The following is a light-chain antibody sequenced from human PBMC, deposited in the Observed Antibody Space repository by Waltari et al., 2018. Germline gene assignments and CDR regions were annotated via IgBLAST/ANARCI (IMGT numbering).Light chain of an antibody. Sequence: SALTQPRSVSGSPGQSVTISCTGTTNDLGSYNYVSWYQQHPGKAPKLIILDVTKRPSGVPDRLSGSKSGNTASLTISGLRAEDEAGYYCCSYAGSYTWVFGGGTKLTVV. CDR2: DVT. V-gene: IGLV2-11*01. CDR1: TNDLGSYNY. CDR3: CSYAGSYTWV. J-gene: IGLJ3*02.